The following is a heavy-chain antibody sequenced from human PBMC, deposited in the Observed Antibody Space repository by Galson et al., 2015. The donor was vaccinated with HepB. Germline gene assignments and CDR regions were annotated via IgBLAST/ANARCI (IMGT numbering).Heavy chain of an antibody. D-gene: IGHD3-22*01. CDR1: GFTFISYS. CDR3: ARTYYSDTSGPPGGY. CDR2: ISSDGSST. J-gene: IGHJ4*02. Sequence: SLRLSCAASGFTFISYSMHWFRQAPGKGLVWVSRISSDGSSTSYADSVKGRFTISRDNAKNTLYLQVSSLRAEDTALYYCARTYYSDTSGPPGGYWGQGTLVTVSS. V-gene: IGHV3-74*01.